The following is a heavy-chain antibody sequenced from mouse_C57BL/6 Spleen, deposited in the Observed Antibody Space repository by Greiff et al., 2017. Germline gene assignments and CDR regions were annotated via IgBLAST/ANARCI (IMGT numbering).Heavy chain of an antibody. J-gene: IGHJ4*01. CDR2: IWTGGGT. D-gene: IGHD2-4*01. CDR1: GFSLTSYA. CDR3: AITRITRWAMDY. V-gene: IGHV2-9-1*01. Sequence: VKLMESGPGLVAPSQSLSITCTVSGFSLTSYAISWFRQPPGKGLEWLGVIWTGGGTNYNSAIKSRLSISKDNSKRQVVLKMNRLQTDDTARYYCAITRITRWAMDYGGQGTSVTVSS.